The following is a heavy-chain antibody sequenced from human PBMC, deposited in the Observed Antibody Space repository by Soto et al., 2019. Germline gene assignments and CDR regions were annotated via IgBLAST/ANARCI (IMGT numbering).Heavy chain of an antibody. J-gene: IGHJ4*02. V-gene: IGHV3-74*01. CDR3: ARDPGYSGHDWRFDS. Sequence: VQLMESGGGLVQPGGSLRLSGTASGFTLSNYRMHWVRQAPGKGMVWVSRIYSAGSTTNYADSVKGRFTISRDNAKNKMYLQMNSLRAEDTATYYCARDPGYSGHDWRFDSWRQGVLVNVSS. CDR2: IYSAGSTT. CDR1: GFTLSNYR. D-gene: IGHD5-12*01.